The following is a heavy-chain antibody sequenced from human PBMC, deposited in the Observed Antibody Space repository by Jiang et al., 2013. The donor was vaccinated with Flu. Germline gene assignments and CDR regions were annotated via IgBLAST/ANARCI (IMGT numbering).Heavy chain of an antibody. CDR3: ARDTNPRGWSGYYWSYQYYYGMDV. Sequence: VQLVESGGGVVQPGRSLRLSCAASGFSFSNYGMHWVRQAPGKGLEWVALIWYDGSNKYYADSVKGRFTISRDNSKNTLYLQMNSLRAEDTAVYYCARDTNPRGWSGYYWSYQYYYGMDVWGKGTTGHRLL. CDR1: GFSFSNYG. CDR2: IWYDGSNK. J-gene: IGHJ6*04. D-gene: IGHD3-3*01. V-gene: IGHV3-33*01.